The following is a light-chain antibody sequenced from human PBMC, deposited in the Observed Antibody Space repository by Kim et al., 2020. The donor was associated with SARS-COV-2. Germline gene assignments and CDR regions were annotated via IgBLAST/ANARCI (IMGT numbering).Light chain of an antibody. J-gene: IGLJ3*02. CDR1: SSNIGSHA. V-gene: IGLV1-44*01. Sequence: QSVLTQPPSASGTPGQRVTISCSGSSSNIGSHAVNWYQQLPGTAPKLLIYSNNRRPSGVPDRFSGSKPGTSASLAISGLQSEDEADYYCAAWDDSLNGSVFGSGTKLTVL. CDR2: SNN. CDR3: AAWDDSLNGSV.